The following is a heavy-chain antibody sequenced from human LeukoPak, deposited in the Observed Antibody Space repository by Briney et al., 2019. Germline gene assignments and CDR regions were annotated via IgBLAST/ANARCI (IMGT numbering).Heavy chain of an antibody. Sequence: SETLSLTCAVSGYSISSSNLWGWIRQPPGKGLEWIGYIYYSGSTYYNPSLKSRVTMSVDTSKNQFSLKLSSVTAVDTAVYYCARSVDGGNSPFDYWGQGTLVTVSS. CDR1: GYSISSSNL. CDR3: ARSVDGGNSPFDY. CDR2: IYYSGST. J-gene: IGHJ4*02. D-gene: IGHD4-23*01. V-gene: IGHV4-28*01.